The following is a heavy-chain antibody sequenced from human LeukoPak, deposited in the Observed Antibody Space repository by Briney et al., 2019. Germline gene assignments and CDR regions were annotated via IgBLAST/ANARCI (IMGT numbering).Heavy chain of an antibody. V-gene: IGHV3-23*01. D-gene: IGHD6-6*01. CDR3: AKRVPYSSSSVYFDS. CDR1: GFTLNSYA. CDR2: ISDGGSDT. Sequence: GGSLRLSCAASGFTLNSYAMSWVRQAPGKGLEWVSAISDGGSDTYYADSVKGRFTISKDNSKNMLFLQMNSLTDDDTAVYYCAKRVPYSSSSVYFDSWGQGTLVTVSS. J-gene: IGHJ4*02.